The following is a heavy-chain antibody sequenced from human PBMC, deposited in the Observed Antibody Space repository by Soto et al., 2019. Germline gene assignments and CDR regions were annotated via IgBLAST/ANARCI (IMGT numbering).Heavy chain of an antibody. CDR3: ARGPRRITIFGVVKRDYYGMDV. J-gene: IGHJ6*02. CDR1: GGTIRSSNYY. V-gene: IGHV4-39*07. Sequence: PSETLSLTCTVSGGTIRSSNYYWAWIRQPPGKGLEWIGSIDYSGSTNYNPSLKSRVTISVDTSKNQFSLKLSSVTAADTAVYYCARGPRRITIFGVVKRDYYGMDVWGQGTTVTVS. D-gene: IGHD3-3*01. CDR2: IDYSGST.